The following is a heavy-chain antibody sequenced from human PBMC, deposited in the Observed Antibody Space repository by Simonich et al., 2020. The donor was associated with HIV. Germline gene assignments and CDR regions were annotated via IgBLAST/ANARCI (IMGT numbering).Heavy chain of an antibody. CDR1: GYTFTGNY. Sequence: QVQLVQSGAEVKKPGASVKVSCKASGYTFTGNYMHGVRQAPGQGLGGMGWINPNRGGTNYAQKFQGRVTRTRETAISTAYMERSRLRSDDTAVYYCARGGPGDSSGWYDDAFDIWGQGTMVTVSS. CDR3: ARGGPGDSSGWYDDAFDI. CDR2: INPNRGGT. J-gene: IGHJ3*02. D-gene: IGHD6-19*01. V-gene: IGHV1-2*02.